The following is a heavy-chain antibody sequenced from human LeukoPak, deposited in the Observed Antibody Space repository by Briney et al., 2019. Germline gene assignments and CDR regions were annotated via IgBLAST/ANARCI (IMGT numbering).Heavy chain of an antibody. V-gene: IGHV3-23*01. Sequence: GGSLRLSCAASRFTFSSYAMSWVRQAPGKGLEWVSAISGSGGSTYYADSVKGRFTISRDNSKNTLYLQMNSLRAEDTAVYYCAKARQWLYYFDYWGQGTLVTVSS. CDR1: RFTFSSYA. D-gene: IGHD6-19*01. J-gene: IGHJ4*02. CDR3: AKARQWLYYFDY. CDR2: ISGSGGST.